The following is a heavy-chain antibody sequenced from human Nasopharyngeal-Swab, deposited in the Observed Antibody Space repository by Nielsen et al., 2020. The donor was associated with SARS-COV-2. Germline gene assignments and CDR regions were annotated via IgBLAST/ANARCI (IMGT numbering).Heavy chain of an antibody. Sequence: GESLKISCAASGFTFSSYAMSWVRQAPGKGLEWVSAISGSGGSTYYADSVKGRFTISRDNSKNTLYLQMNSLGAEDTAVYYCAKGGMPGFELWFGETGGAFDIWGRGTMVTVSS. D-gene: IGHD3-10*01. J-gene: IGHJ3*02. CDR1: GFTFSSYA. CDR3: AKGGMPGFELWFGETGGAFDI. CDR2: ISGSGGST. V-gene: IGHV3-23*01.